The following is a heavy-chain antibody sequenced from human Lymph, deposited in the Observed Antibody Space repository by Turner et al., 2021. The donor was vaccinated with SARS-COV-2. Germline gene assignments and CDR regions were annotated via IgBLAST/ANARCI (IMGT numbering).Heavy chain of an antibody. Sequence: QVQLVQTGAEVQKHGASVKVSRKVSCHPLTELSMHWVRQAPGKGLEWMGGFDPEDGEIIYAQKFQGRVTITEDTSTDTAYMELSSLRSEDTAVYYCATVLCTGSSCYYYGMDVWGQGTTVTVSS. CDR1: CHPLTELS. CDR2: FDPEDGEI. D-gene: IGHD2-15*01. CDR3: ATVLCTGSSCYYYGMDV. J-gene: IGHJ6*02. V-gene: IGHV1-24*01.